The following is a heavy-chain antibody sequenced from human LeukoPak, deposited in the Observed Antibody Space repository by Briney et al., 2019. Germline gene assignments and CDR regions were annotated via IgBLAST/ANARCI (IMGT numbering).Heavy chain of an antibody. V-gene: IGHV3-48*03. CDR3: ARGSRRHSFYYFDY. Sequence: GGSLRLSCAASGFTFSSYEMNWVRQAPGKGLEWVSYISSSGSIIYYADSVKGRFTISRDNAKNSLYLQMNSLRAEDTAVYYCARGSRRHSFYYFDYWGQGTLVTVSS. J-gene: IGHJ4*02. CDR1: GFTFSSYE. D-gene: IGHD5-18*01. CDR2: ISSSGSII.